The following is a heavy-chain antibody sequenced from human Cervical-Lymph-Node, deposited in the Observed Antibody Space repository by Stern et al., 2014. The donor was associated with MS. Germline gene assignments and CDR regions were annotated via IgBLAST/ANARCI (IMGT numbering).Heavy chain of an antibody. CDR1: GYTFTSYG. Sequence: VQLVESGAEVKKPGASVKVSCKASGYTFTSYGISWVRQAPGQGLEWMGWISSYNGNTNYAQKLQGRVTMTTDTSTTTAYMDLRSLRSDDTAVYYCARGPLVVVINWFDPWGQGTLVTVSS. CDR3: ARGPLVVVINWFDP. J-gene: IGHJ5*02. D-gene: IGHD3-22*01. CDR2: ISSYNGNT. V-gene: IGHV1-18*01.